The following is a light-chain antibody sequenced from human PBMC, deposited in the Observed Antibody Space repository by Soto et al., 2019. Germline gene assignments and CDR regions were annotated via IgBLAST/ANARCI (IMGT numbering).Light chain of an antibody. Sequence: EIVMTQSPATLSVSPGERATLSCRASQSVSSNLAWYQQKPGQAPRLLIYGASTRATGVPARFSGGGSGTEFTLTISSLQSEDFAVYYCQQYNNWPVLLTFGGGTKVDIK. CDR3: QQYNNWPVLLT. CDR2: GAS. CDR1: QSVSSN. J-gene: IGKJ4*01. V-gene: IGKV3-15*01.